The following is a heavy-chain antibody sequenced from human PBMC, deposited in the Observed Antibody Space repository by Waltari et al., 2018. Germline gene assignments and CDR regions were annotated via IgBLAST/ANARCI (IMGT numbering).Heavy chain of an antibody. CDR2: VRGDGKP. CDR3: ARDRGRGLYLDT. V-gene: IGHV4-4*02. Sequence: QLQLQESGPGLVKPSGTLSLICAVSGDSMSTSDYWSWVRQPPGKGLEWVGQVRGDGKPHYTPAFGRRVTMSLDTSTYRFALKLTSATAADTALYYCARDRGRGLYLDTWGQGTLVTVSP. J-gene: IGHJ4*02. D-gene: IGHD1-1*01. CDR1: GDSMSTSDY.